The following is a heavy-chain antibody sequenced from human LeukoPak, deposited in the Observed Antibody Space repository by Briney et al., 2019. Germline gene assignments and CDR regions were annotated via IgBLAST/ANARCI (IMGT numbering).Heavy chain of an antibody. D-gene: IGHD6-19*01. CDR3: ARIAVAERYAFDI. Sequence: PSETLSLTCTVSGGSISSSSYYWGWIRQPPGKGLEWIGSIYYSGSTYHNPSLKSRVTISVDTSKNQFSLKLSSVTAADTAVYYCARIAVAERYAFDIWGQGTMVTVSS. CDR2: IYYSGST. V-gene: IGHV4-39*01. CDR1: GGSISSSSYY. J-gene: IGHJ3*02.